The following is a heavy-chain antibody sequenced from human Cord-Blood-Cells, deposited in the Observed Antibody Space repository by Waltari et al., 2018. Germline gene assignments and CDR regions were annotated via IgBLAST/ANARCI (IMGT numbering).Heavy chain of an antibody. D-gene: IGHD3-16*01. CDR3: ARSGDYGDYDL. V-gene: IGHV4-38-2*01. CDR2: IYHSGST. Sequence: QVQLQESGPGLVKPSETLSLTCAVSGYSISSGYYWGWIRQPPGKGLEWIGSIYHSGSTHYNPPLKSRVTISVDTSKSQFSLKLSSVTAADTAVYYCARSGDYGDYDLWGRGTLVTVSS. CDR1: GYSISSGYY. J-gene: IGHJ2*01.